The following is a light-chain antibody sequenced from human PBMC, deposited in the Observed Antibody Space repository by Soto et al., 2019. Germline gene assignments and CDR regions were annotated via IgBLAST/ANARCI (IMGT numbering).Light chain of an antibody. CDR3: QQYDNWPRT. CDR1: QSISSH. CDR2: GAS. V-gene: IGKV3-15*01. Sequence: EVVMTQSPATLSVSPGERATLSCRASQSISSHLAWYQHKPGQPPRLLLYGASTRITGIPARFTGSGSGTEFTLTINSLQSEDFAVYYCQQYDNWPRTFGQGTKVEIK. J-gene: IGKJ1*01.